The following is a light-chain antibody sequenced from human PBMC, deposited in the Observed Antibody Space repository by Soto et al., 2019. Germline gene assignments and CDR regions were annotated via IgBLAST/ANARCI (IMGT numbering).Light chain of an antibody. CDR1: SSDIGSNS. Sequence: QSVLTQPPSASRTPGQRVTIPCSGSSSDIGSNSVNWYQQLPGAAPRLLIYANDHRPSGVADRFSASKSGTSASLAISGVRSEYEAFYYCATWSDSLKGWVFGGGTKLTVL. CDR2: AND. V-gene: IGLV1-44*01. J-gene: IGLJ3*02. CDR3: ATWSDSLKGWV.